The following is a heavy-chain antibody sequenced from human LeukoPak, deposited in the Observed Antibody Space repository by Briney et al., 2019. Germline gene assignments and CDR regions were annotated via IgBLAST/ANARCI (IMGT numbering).Heavy chain of an antibody. J-gene: IGHJ4*02. V-gene: IGHV1-69*05. CDR1: GGTFSSYA. CDR2: IIPIFGTA. CDR3: ARVLGYCSSASCPWPDY. D-gene: IGHD2-2*01. Sequence: GSSVKVSCKASGGTFSSYAISWVRQGPGQGLEWMGRIIPIFGTANYAQKFQGRVTITTDESTSTAYMELSSLRSEDTAVYYCARVLGYCSSASCPWPDYWGQGTLVTVSS.